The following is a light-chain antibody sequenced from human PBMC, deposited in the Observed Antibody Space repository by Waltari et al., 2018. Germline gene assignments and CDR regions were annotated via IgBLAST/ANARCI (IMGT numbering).Light chain of an antibody. J-gene: IGKJ1*01. V-gene: IGKV3-15*01. CDR3: QQYNNWPWT. CDR2: GAS. Sequence: EIVMTQSPATLSVSPGERATLSCRASQTVSSNLAWYQQIPGQAPRLRIYGASSRATGIPARFSGSGAGTEFTLTISSLQSEDFGIYYCQQYNNWPWTFGEGTKVEIK. CDR1: QTVSSN.